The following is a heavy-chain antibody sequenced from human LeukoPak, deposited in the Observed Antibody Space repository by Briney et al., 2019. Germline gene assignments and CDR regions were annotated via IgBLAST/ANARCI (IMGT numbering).Heavy chain of an antibody. V-gene: IGHV3-48*04. D-gene: IGHD5-24*01. CDR3: ARWGDCYNYLSY. CDR2: ITSSSNTT. J-gene: IGHJ4*02. CDR1: GFTFSSYS. Sequence: GGSLRLACAASGFTFSSYSMNWVRQAPGKGLEWLSYITSSSNTTYYADSVRGRFTISRDNAKNSLYLQMHSLRAEDTAVYYCARWGDCYNYLSYWGQGTLVTVSS.